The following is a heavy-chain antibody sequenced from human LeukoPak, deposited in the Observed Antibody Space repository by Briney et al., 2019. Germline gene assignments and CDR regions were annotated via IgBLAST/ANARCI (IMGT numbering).Heavy chain of an antibody. V-gene: IGHV3-64*01. CDR3: ARGCRWCMPSTSFEDY. Sequence: GGSLRLSCAASGFTFSSYAMHWVRQAPGKGLEYVSAISSNGGSTYYANSVKGRFTISRDNSKNTLYLQLGSLRAEDMAVYYCARGCRWCMPSTSFEDYWGQGTLVTVSS. CDR1: GFTFSSYA. J-gene: IGHJ4*02. CDR2: ISSNGGST. D-gene: IGHD2-8*01.